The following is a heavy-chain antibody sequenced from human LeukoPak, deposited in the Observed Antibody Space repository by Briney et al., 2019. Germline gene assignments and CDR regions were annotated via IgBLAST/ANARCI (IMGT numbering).Heavy chain of an antibody. D-gene: IGHD3-3*01. J-gene: IGHJ4*02. V-gene: IGHV3-48*01. CDR1: GFTFSSYS. Sequence: SGGSLRLSCAASGFTFSSYSMNWVRQAPGKGLEWVSYISSSSSTIYYADSVKGRFTISRDNAKNSLYLQMNSLRAEDTAVYYCARAGSEYYDFWSGYATGDYWGQGTLVTVSS. CDR3: ARAGSEYYDFWSGYATGDY. CDR2: ISSSSSTI.